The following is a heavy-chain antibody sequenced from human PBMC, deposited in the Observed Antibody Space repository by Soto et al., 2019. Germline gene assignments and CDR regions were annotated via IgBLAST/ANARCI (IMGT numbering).Heavy chain of an antibody. D-gene: IGHD2-15*01. V-gene: IGHV4-31*03. CDR1: GGSISSGGYY. Sequence: SETLSLTCTVSGGSISSGGYYWSWIRQHPGKGLEWIGYIYCSGSTYYNPSLKSRVTISVDTSKNQFSLKLSSVTAADTAVYYCARDRWSVVAGPYWFDPWGQGTLVTVSS. J-gene: IGHJ5*02. CDR2: IYCSGST. CDR3: ARDRWSVVAGPYWFDP.